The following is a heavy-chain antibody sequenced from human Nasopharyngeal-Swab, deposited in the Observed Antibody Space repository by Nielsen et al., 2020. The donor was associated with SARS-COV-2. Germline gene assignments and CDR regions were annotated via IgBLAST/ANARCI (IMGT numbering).Heavy chain of an antibody. V-gene: IGHV3-13*01. D-gene: IGHD3-22*01. CDR3: ARGYYYDSSGYRPRGMDV. Sequence: GESPKISCAASGFTFSSYDMHWVRQATGKGPEWVSAIGTAGDTYYPGSVKGRFTISRENAKNSLYLQMNSLRAGDTAVYYCARGYYYDSSGYRPRGMDVWGQGTTVTVSS. CDR1: GFTFSSYD. J-gene: IGHJ6*02. CDR2: IGTAGDT.